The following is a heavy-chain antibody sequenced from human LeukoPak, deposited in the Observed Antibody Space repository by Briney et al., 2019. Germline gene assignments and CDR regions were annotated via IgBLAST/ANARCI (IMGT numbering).Heavy chain of an antibody. V-gene: IGHV4-59*01. D-gene: IGHD3-22*01. CDR2: IYYSGST. CDR1: GGSISSYY. CDR3: ARGAGNYYDSSGYYHFDY. Sequence: PSETLSLTCTVSGGSISSYYWSWIRQPPGKGLEWIGYIYYSGSTNYNPSLKSRVTISVDTSKNPFSLKLSSVTAADTAVYYCARGAGNYYDSSGYYHFDYWGQGTLVTVSS. J-gene: IGHJ4*02.